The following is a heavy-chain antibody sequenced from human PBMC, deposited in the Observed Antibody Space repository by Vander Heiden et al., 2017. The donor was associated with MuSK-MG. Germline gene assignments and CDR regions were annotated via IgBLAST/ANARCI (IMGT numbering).Heavy chain of an antibody. D-gene: IGHD3-10*01. CDR2: IYYSGGT. CDR1: GGSISRSWYY. Sequence: QLQLQDSAPGLVKPSETLSLTCTGPGGSISRSWYYWGRIRAPTRKGLELIGSIYYSGGTYYNPAHKSRVTISVDTSKNQFSLKVRSVTAADTAVYYCAVEPLWFGELPDYWGQGTMVTVSS. CDR3: AVEPLWFGELPDY. V-gene: IGHV4-39*07. J-gene: IGHJ4*02.